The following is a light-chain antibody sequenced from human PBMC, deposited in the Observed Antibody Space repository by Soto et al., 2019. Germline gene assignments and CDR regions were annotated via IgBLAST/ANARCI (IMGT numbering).Light chain of an antibody. Sequence: DIQLTQSPSSLSASVGDRDTITCRTSQGIRNDLGWYQQKPGRAPQRLIYEASILQSGVPSRFSGSGYGTEFTLTISSLQPEDFATYFCLEHNDYPRTFGGGTQVAIK. V-gene: IGKV1-17*01. CDR1: QGIRND. CDR2: EAS. CDR3: LEHNDYPRT. J-gene: IGKJ4*01.